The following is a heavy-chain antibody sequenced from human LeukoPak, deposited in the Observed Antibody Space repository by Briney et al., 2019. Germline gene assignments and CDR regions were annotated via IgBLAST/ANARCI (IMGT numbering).Heavy chain of an antibody. CDR2: LSGSGGST. CDR1: GFTFSTYV. Sequence: GGSLRLSCAASGFTFSTYVMTWVRQAPGKGLEWVSALSGSGGSTFYADSVKGRFTISRDNSNNTLYLQMNSPRAEDTAVYYCAKGRTPDYWGQGTLVTVSS. V-gene: IGHV3-23*01. D-gene: IGHD2-15*01. J-gene: IGHJ4*02. CDR3: AKGRTPDY.